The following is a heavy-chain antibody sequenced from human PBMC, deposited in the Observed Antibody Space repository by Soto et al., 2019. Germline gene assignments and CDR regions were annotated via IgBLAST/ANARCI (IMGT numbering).Heavy chain of an antibody. Sequence: SETLSLTCTVSGGSISGYYWSWIRQPPGKGLEWIGFIHYSGSTNYNPFLKGRVTMSVDTSKNQFSLKLTSVNTADTAIYYCTRGGDPYKTGHWGQGTLVTVSS. CDR3: TRGGDPYKTGH. D-gene: IGHD2-21*01. CDR1: GGSISGYY. J-gene: IGHJ4*02. CDR2: IHYSGST. V-gene: IGHV4-59*01.